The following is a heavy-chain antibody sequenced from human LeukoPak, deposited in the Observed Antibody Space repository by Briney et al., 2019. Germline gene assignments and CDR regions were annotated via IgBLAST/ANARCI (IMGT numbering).Heavy chain of an antibody. V-gene: IGHV3-7*01. J-gene: IGHJ6*03. CDR3: ARDQGSGYDLVPYYDYYMDV. CDR2: IHQHGSKE. D-gene: IGHD5-12*01. CDR1: GFNFRAYW. Sequence: GGSLRLSCTTSGFNFRAYWMDWVRQAPGKGLEWVANIHQHGSKENYLDSVKSRFTISRDNAKNSLYLQMNSLRAEDTAVYYCARDQGSGYDLVPYYDYYMDVWGKGTTVTVSS.